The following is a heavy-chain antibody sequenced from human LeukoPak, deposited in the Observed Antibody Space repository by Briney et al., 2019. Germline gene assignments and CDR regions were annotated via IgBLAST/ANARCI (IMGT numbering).Heavy chain of an antibody. D-gene: IGHD3-22*01. Sequence: SETLSLTCTVSGGSISTSSYFWGWIRQPPGKGLEWIGSIYYSGSTSYNPSLKSRVTISVDTSKNQFSLKLSSVTAADTAVYYCARVSSGLVDYWGQGTLVTVSS. CDR3: ARVSSGLVDY. CDR2: IYYSGST. J-gene: IGHJ4*02. V-gene: IGHV4-39*07. CDR1: GGSISTSSYF.